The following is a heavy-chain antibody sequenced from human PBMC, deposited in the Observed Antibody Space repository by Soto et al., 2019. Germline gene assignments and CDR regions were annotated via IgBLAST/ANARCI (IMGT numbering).Heavy chain of an antibody. D-gene: IGHD2-15*01. CDR1: GFSLSTSGVG. J-gene: IGHJ4*02. V-gene: IGHV2-5*01. CDR3: AHRRYCSGGSCYDY. Sequence: QITLKESGPTLVKPTQTLTLTCTFSGFSLSTSGVGVGWIRQPPGKALEWLAVIFWNDDKRYSPSLKDRLTTTNDTSKNQVVLTMTNMDPVATATYYCAHRRYCSGGSCYDYWGQGTLVTVSS. CDR2: IFWNDDK.